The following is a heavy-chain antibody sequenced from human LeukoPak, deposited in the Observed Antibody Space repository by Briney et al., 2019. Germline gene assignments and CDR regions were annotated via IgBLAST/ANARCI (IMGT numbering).Heavy chain of an antibody. Sequence: ASVKVSCEASGYTFTGYYMHWVRQAPGQGLEWMGWISAYNGNTNYAQKLQGRVTMTTDTSTSTAYMELRSLRSDDTAVYYCARGLPRNFDWLLSWGYYFDYWGQGTLVTVSS. CDR2: ISAYNGNT. V-gene: IGHV1-18*04. J-gene: IGHJ4*02. D-gene: IGHD3-9*01. CDR1: GYTFTGYY. CDR3: ARGLPRNFDWLLSWGYYFDY.